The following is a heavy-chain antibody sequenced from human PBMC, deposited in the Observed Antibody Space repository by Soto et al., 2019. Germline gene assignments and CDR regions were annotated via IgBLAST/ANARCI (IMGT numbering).Heavy chain of an antibody. CDR2: ISSSSSYI. CDR3: ATGQYYYDSSGYYYS. CDR1: GFTFSSYS. J-gene: IGHJ4*02. Sequence: EVQLVESGGGLVKPGGSLRLSCAASGFTFSSYSMNWVRQAPGKGLEWVSSISSSSSYIYYADSVKGRFTISRDNAKNSLYLQMNSLRAEDTAVYYCATGQYYYDSSGYYYSWGQGTLVTVSS. D-gene: IGHD3-22*01. V-gene: IGHV3-21*04.